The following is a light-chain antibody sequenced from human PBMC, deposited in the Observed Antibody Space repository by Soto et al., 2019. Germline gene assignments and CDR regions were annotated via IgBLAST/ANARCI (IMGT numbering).Light chain of an antibody. V-gene: IGKV3-20*01. CDR1: QSVSSSY. Sequence: EIVLTQSPGTLSLSPGERATLSCRASQSVSSSYLAWYQQKPGQAPRLLIFAASSRATGIPDRFSGSGSGTDFTLTVSRLEPEDFAVYFCRQYGSSPYTFGQGTKLEI. J-gene: IGKJ2*01. CDR3: RQYGSSPYT. CDR2: AAS.